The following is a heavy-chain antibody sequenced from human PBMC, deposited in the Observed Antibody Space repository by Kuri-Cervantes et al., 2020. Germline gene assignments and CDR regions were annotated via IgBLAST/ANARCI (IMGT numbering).Heavy chain of an antibody. CDR2: IIPIFGTA. D-gene: IGHD6-13*01. CDR1: GGTFSSYA. Sequence: SVKVSCKASGGTFSSYAISWVRQAPGQGLEWMGGIIPIFGTANYAQKFQGRVTITADKSTSTAYMELSSLRSEDTAVYYCARVSSSWYPQTDDAFDIWGQGTMVTVS. J-gene: IGHJ3*02. V-gene: IGHV1-69*06. CDR3: ARVSSSWYPQTDDAFDI.